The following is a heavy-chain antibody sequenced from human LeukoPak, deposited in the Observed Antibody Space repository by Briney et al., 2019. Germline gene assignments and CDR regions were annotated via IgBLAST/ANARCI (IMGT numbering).Heavy chain of an antibody. D-gene: IGHD5-24*01. Sequence: GGSLRLSCAASGFTFSSYSMNWVRQAPGKGLEWVSSISSSSSYTYYADSVKGRFTISRDNAKNSLYLQMNSLRAEDTAVHYCARDIDGYVGGFDYWGQGTLVTVSS. CDR1: GFTFSSYS. CDR2: ISSSSSYT. V-gene: IGHV3-21*01. J-gene: IGHJ4*02. CDR3: ARDIDGYVGGFDY.